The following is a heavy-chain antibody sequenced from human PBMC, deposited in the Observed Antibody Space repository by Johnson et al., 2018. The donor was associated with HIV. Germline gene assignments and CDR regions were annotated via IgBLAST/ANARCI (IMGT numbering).Heavy chain of an antibody. CDR2: ISYDGSNK. V-gene: IGHV3-30-3*01. CDR1: GFTFSSYA. D-gene: IGHD3-9*01. CDR3: ARSYFDWLLLTAFDI. J-gene: IGHJ3*02. Sequence: QMQLVESGGGVVQPGRSLRLSCAASGFTFSSYAMHWVRQAPGKGLEWVAVISYDGSNKYYADSVKGRFTISRDNSKNTLYLQMHSLRAEDTAVYYCARSYFDWLLLTAFDIWGQWTMVTVSS.